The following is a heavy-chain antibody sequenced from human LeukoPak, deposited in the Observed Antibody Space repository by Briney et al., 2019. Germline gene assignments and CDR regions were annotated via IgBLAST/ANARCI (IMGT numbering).Heavy chain of an antibody. D-gene: IGHD6-19*01. V-gene: IGHV3-30-3*01. CDR2: LSFDGTDK. CDR1: GFTFSRYP. CDR3: AKDLSGAADYYFEY. J-gene: IGHJ4*02. Sequence: GGSLRLSCAASGFTFSRYPMHWVRQAPGKGLEWAAVLSFDGTDKHYADSVKGRFTISRDNSKNTVYLQMNSLRGDDTAVYYCAKDLSGAADYYFEYWGQGTLVTVSS.